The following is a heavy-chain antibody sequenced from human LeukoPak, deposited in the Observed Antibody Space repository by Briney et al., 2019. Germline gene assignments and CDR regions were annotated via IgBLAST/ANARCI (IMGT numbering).Heavy chain of an antibody. D-gene: IGHD6-13*01. J-gene: IGHJ4*02. CDR3: ARGSSSWYGGVFDY. V-gene: IGHV1-8*01. Sequence: ASVKVSCKASGYTFTSYDINWVRQATGQGLEWMGWMNPNSGTTGYAQKFQGRVTMTRNTSISTAYMELSSLRSEDTAVYYCARGSSSWYGGVFDYWGQGTLVTVSS. CDR1: GYTFTSYD. CDR2: MNPNSGTT.